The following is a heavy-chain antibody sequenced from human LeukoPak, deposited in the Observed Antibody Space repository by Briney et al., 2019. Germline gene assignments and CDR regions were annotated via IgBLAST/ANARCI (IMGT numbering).Heavy chain of an antibody. J-gene: IGHJ5*02. CDR2: INTNTGNP. D-gene: IGHD3-3*01. CDR1: GYTFTSYA. V-gene: IGHV7-4-1*02. CDR3: ASLAAVPSILETPLGFDP. Sequence: GASVKVSCKASGYTFTSYAMNWVGQAPGQGLEWMGWINTNTGNPTYAQGFTGRFVFSLDTSVSTAYLQISSLKAEDTAVYYCASLAAVPSILETPLGFDPWGQGTLVTVSS.